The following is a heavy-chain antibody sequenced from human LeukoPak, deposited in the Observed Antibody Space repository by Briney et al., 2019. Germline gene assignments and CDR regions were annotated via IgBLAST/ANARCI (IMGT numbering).Heavy chain of an antibody. CDR3: SKGGCSGVSCHDY. Sequence: ASVKVSCKTSGNKFTEYFILWVRQAPGQGLEWMGWVNPYRCATKYAQNFQDRVTMSRDTFITTAYMELTGLRSDDSAIYDCSKGGCSGVSCHDYWGQGTLVTVSS. J-gene: IGHJ4*02. V-gene: IGHV1-2*02. D-gene: IGHD2-15*01. CDR2: VNPYRCAT. CDR1: GNKFTEYF.